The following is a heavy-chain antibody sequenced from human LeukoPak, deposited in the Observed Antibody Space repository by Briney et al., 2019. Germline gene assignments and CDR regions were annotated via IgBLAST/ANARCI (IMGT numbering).Heavy chain of an antibody. V-gene: IGHV3-23*01. CDR1: GFTFSSYA. CDR2: ISGSGGST. J-gene: IGHJ6*02. Sequence: GVSLRLSCAASGFTFSSYAMSWVRQAPGKGLEWVSAISGSGGSTYYADSVKGRFTISRDNSKNTLYLQMNSLRAEDTAVYYCAKGFDSSSWYGTYYYYGMDVWGQGTTVTVSS. D-gene: IGHD6-13*01. CDR3: AKGFDSSSWYGTYYYYGMDV.